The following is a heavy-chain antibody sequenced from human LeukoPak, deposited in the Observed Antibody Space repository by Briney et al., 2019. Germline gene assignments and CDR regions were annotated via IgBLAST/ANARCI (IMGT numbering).Heavy chain of an antibody. CDR2: ISWNSGSI. CDR1: GFTFDDYA. D-gene: IGHD1-14*01. CDR3: AKDREPKRTNYYFDY. J-gene: IGHJ4*02. V-gene: IGHV3-9*03. Sequence: PGRSLRLSCAASGFTFDDYAMHWVRQAPGKGLEWVSGISWNSGSIGYADSVKGRFTISRDNAKNSLYLQMNSLRAEDMALYYCAKDREPKRTNYYFDYWGQGTLVTVSS.